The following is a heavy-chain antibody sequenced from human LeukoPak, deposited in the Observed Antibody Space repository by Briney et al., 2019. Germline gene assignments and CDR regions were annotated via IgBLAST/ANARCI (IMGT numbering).Heavy chain of an antibody. Sequence: ASEKVSCKASGYTFTSYYMHWVRQAPGQGLEWMGIINPSGGSTSYAQKFQGRVTMTRDTSTSTVYMELSSLRSEDTAVYYCARDHRITMVRGVSYFDYWGQGTLVTVSS. D-gene: IGHD3-10*01. CDR3: ARDHRITMVRGVSYFDY. V-gene: IGHV1-46*03. CDR1: GYTFTSYY. CDR2: INPSGGST. J-gene: IGHJ4*02.